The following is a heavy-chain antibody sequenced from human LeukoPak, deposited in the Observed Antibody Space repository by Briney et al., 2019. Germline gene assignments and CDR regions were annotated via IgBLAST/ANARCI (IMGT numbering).Heavy chain of an antibody. V-gene: IGHV1-69*13. CDR2: IIPIFGTA. Sequence: SVKVSCKASGGTFSSYAISWVRQAPGQGLEWMGGIIPIFGTANYAQKFQGRVTITADESTSTAYMELSSLRSEDTAVYYCARLLGRAQQLVQADYFDYWGQGTLVTVSS. CDR1: GGTFSSYA. D-gene: IGHD6-13*01. J-gene: IGHJ4*02. CDR3: ARLLGRAQQLVQADYFDY.